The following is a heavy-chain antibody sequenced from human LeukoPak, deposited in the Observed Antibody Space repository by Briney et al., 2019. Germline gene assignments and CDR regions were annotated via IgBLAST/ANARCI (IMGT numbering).Heavy chain of an antibody. CDR3: ARGRGYSYGLDRSEIDY. D-gene: IGHD5-18*01. CDR2: MNPNSDNT. J-gene: IGHJ4*02. CDR1: GYTLTSYD. V-gene: IGHV1-8*01. Sequence: ASPKASCKASGYTLTSYDTNSGRDTPQGGVEWMVWMNPNSDNTGYAQKFQGRVTMTRDTSISTAYMELSSLRSEDTAVYYCARGRGYSYGLDRSEIDYWGQGTLVTVSS.